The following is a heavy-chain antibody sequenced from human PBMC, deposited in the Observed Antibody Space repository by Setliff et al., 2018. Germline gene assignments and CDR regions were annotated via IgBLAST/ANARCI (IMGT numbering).Heavy chain of an antibody. CDR2: SRNKADSYTT. D-gene: IGHD2-15*01. V-gene: IGHV3-72*01. CDR1: GFIFSSYW. CDR3: ARTCSGSGCYAGLES. J-gene: IGHJ4*02. Sequence: GGSLRLSCAASGFIFSSYWMSWVRQAPGKGLEWVGRSRNKADSYTTEYAASVKGRFTISRDNSKNSLYLQMNSLRPDDTAVYYCARTCSGSGCYAGLESWGQGTPVTVSS.